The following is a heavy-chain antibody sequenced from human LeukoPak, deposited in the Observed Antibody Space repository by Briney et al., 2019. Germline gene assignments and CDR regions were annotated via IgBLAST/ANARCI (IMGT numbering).Heavy chain of an antibody. CDR3: ARVKGSSWYIDY. Sequence: SVKVSCKACGGTFSSYAISWVRQAPGQALEWMGRIIPNLGIANYAQKFQGRVTITADKSTSTAYIELSSLRTEDTAVYYWARVKGSSWYIDYWGQGTLVTVSS. D-gene: IGHD6-13*01. CDR2: IIPNLGIA. V-gene: IGHV1-69*04. CDR1: GGTFSSYA. J-gene: IGHJ4*02.